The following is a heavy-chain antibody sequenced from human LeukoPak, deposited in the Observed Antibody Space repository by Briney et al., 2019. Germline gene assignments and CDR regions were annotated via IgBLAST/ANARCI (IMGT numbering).Heavy chain of an antibody. CDR1: GGSISSYY. V-gene: IGHV4-59*01. CDR2: IYYSGST. J-gene: IGHJ4*02. Sequence: PSETLSLTCTVSGGSISSYYWSWIRQPPGKGLEWIGYIYYSGSTNYNPSLKSRVTMSLDTSKNQFSLKLSSVTAADTAVYYCSRWSHPYCSGGSCYSALTLWGQGTLVTVSS. D-gene: IGHD2-15*01. CDR3: SRWSHPYCSGGSCYSALTL.